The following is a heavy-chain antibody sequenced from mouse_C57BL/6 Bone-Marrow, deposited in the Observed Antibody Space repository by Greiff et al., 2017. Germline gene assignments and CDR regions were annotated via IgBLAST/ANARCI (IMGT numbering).Heavy chain of an antibody. CDR3: ARAGFYAMDY. CDR2: IYPSDSET. V-gene: IGHV1-52*01. J-gene: IGHJ4*01. CDR1: GYTFTSYW. Sequence: VQLKQPGAELVRPGSSVKLSCKASGYTFTSYWMHWVKQRPIQGLEWIGNIYPSDSETHYNQKFKDKDTLTVDKSSSTAYMQLSSLTSEDSAVYYCARAGFYAMDYWGQGTSVTVSS.